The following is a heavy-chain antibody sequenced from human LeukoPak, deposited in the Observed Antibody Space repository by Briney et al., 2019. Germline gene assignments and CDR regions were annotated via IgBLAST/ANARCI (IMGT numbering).Heavy chain of an antibody. CDR2: IYPGDSDT. Sequence: GESLKISCKVSGYIFSNYWIAWVRQMPGKGLEWMGLIYPGDSDTRYSLPFQGQVIFSADKSISTAYLQWSSLKASDTAMYYCARLGGSGSYRAFDYWGQGTLVTVSS. D-gene: IGHD1-26*01. V-gene: IGHV5-51*01. CDR1: GYIFSNYW. J-gene: IGHJ4*02. CDR3: ARLGGSGSYRAFDY.